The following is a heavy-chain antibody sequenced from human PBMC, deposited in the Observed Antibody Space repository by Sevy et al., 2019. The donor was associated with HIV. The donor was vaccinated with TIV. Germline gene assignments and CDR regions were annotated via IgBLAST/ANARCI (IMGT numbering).Heavy chain of an antibody. CDR2: ISHDGNDK. D-gene: IGHD1-26*01. Sequence: GGSLRLSCAASGFTFSDYGMDWVRQAPGKGPEWVALISHDGNDKYYADSVKGRFTISRDNSKNTLYIQMNSLRAEDRAVYYCAKDRVKRELSFDYWGQGTPVTVSS. J-gene: IGHJ4*02. V-gene: IGHV3-30*18. CDR1: GFTFSDYG. CDR3: AKDRVKRELSFDY.